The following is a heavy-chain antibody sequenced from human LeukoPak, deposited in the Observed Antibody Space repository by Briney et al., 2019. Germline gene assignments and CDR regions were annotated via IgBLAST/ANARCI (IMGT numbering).Heavy chain of an antibody. CDR2: INHSGST. Sequence: SETLSLTCAVYGGSFSGYYWSWIRQPPGKGLEWIGEINHSGSTNSNPSLKSRVTISVDTSKNQFSLKLSSVTAADTAVYYCARDIGAGSTSFIPADYWGQGTLVTVSS. CDR1: GGSFSGYY. V-gene: IGHV4-34*01. J-gene: IGHJ4*02. D-gene: IGHD2-2*01. CDR3: ARDIGAGSTSFIPADY.